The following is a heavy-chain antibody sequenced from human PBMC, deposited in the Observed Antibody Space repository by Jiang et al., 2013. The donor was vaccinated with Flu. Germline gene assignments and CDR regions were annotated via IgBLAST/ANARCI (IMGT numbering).Heavy chain of an antibody. CDR2: ISYDGSNK. Sequence: AASGFTFSSYGMHWVRQAPGKGLEWVAVISYDGSNKYYADSVKGRFTISRDNSKNTLYLQMNSLRAEDTAVYYCAKIPDSADDSDFYYYYYGMDVWGQGP. CDR3: AKIPDSADDSDFYYYYYGMDV. J-gene: IGHJ6*02. CDR1: GFTFSSYG. V-gene: IGHV3-30*18. D-gene: IGHD5-12*01.